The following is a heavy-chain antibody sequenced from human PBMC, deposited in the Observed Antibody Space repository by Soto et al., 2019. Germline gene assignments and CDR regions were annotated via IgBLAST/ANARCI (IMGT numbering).Heavy chain of an antibody. CDR1: GFPFSRYS. D-gene: IGHD3-9*01. J-gene: IGHJ6*02. Sequence: GGTLRLSCTDSGFPFSRYSLSWARRAPGKGLEWVSAIRGSGGSTYYADSVKGRFTISRDNYKNTLYLQMNSLRAEDTAVYFFFFKQKTAYEILTGYYYYYYGMDVWGQGTTVTVSS. CDR3: FFKQKTAYEILTGYYYYYYGMDV. V-gene: IGHV3-23*01. CDR2: IRGSGGST.